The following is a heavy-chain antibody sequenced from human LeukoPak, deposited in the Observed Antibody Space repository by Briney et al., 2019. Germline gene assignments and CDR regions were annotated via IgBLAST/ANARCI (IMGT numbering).Heavy chain of an antibody. D-gene: IGHD6-19*01. CDR2: IWYDGSNK. Sequence: AGGSLRLSCAASGFTFSSYGMHWVRQAPGKGLEWVAVIWYDGSNKNYADSVKGRFTISRDNSKNTLYLQMNSLRAEDTAVYYCARDGYSSGWLFDYWGQGTLVTVSS. V-gene: IGHV3-33*01. J-gene: IGHJ4*02. CDR1: GFTFSSYG. CDR3: ARDGYSSGWLFDY.